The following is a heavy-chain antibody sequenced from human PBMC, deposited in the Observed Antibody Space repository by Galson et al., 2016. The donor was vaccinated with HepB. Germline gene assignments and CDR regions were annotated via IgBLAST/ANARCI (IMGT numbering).Heavy chain of an antibody. Sequence: LSLTCTVSGGSVSRGGYYWSWIRQHPGKGLEWVGYIYYSGSTYYNPSLESRVTISVDTSKNQFSLKLSSVTAADTAVYYCARGDLHYYDSSGYYLPYYYFDFWGQGTLVTVSS. CDR3: ARGDLHYYDSSGYYLPYYYFDF. CDR2: IYYSGST. CDR1: GGSVSRGGYY. D-gene: IGHD3-22*01. J-gene: IGHJ4*02. V-gene: IGHV4-31*03.